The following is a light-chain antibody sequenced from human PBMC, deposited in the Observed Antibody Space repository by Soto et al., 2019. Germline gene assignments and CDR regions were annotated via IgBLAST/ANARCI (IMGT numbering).Light chain of an antibody. Sequence: EIVMTQSPATLSVSPGERATLSCRASQSVSSNLGWYQQKPGQAPRLLIYGASTRAAGIPARFSGSGSGTEFPLTISSLRSEDFAVYYGQQYNNWPRTFGQGTKVEI. CDR2: GAS. CDR1: QSVSSN. J-gene: IGKJ1*01. CDR3: QQYNNWPRT. V-gene: IGKV3-15*01.